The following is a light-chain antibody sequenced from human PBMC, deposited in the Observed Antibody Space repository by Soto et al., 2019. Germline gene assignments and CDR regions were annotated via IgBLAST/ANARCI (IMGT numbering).Light chain of an antibody. CDR3: QQYGSALFT. Sequence: EIVLTQSPGTLSLSPGERVTLSCRASQSVSSNYLAWYQQRPGQPPRLLIYDAFRRPTGIPDRFRGDGSGTDFTLTISRLEPEDFAVYYCQQYGSALFTFGPGTKVDL. CDR2: DAF. CDR1: QSVSSNY. J-gene: IGKJ3*01. V-gene: IGKV3-20*01.